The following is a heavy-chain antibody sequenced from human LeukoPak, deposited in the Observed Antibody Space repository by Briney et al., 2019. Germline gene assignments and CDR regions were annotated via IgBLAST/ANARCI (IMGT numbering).Heavy chain of an antibody. D-gene: IGHD3-22*01. Sequence: GGSLRLSCAASGFSFSSYWMHWVRQAPGKGLEWVSRINSNGSSTSYADSVKGRFTISRDNAKNTLYLQMSSMRAEDTAVYYCVWYYDSSGITGDAFDIWGQGTMVTVSS. CDR1: GFSFSSYW. CDR3: VWYYDSSGITGDAFDI. CDR2: INSNGSST. V-gene: IGHV3-74*01. J-gene: IGHJ3*02.